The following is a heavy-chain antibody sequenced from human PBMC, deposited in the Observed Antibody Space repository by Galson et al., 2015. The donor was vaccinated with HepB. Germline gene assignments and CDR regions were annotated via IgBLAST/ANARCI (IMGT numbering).Heavy chain of an antibody. J-gene: IGHJ5*02. CDR1: GFTFSSYG. CDR3: ARGEGYCSSTSCSLNWFDP. V-gene: IGHV3-33*01. CDR2: IWYDGSNK. D-gene: IGHD2-2*01. Sequence: SLRLSCAASGFTFSSYGMHWVRQAPGKGLEWVAVIWYDGSNKYYADSVKSRFTISRDNSKNTLYLQVNSLRAEDTAVYYCARGEGYCSSTSCSLNWFDPWGQGTLVTVSS.